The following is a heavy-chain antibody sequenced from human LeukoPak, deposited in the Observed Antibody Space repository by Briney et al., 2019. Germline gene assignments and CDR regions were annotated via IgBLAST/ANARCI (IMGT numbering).Heavy chain of an antibody. CDR1: GGSFSGYY. CDR2: INHSGST. D-gene: IGHD3-10*01. CDR3: ARFPLSWSGYYGSGSYYFDY. J-gene: IGHJ4*02. V-gene: IGHV4-34*01. Sequence: SETLSLTCAVYGGSFSGYYWSWIRQPPGKGLEWIGEINHSGSTYYNPSLKSRVTISVDTSKNQFSLKLSSVTAADTAVYYCARFPLSWSGYYGSGSYYFDYWGQGTLVTVSS.